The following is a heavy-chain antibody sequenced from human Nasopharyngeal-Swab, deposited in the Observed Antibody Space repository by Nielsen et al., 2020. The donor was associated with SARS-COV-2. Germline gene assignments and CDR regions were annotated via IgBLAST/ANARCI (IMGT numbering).Heavy chain of an antibody. CDR3: AKEMSSSSAFDY. CDR1: GFSFSSYV. D-gene: IGHD6-6*01. Sequence: GESLKISCAASGFSFSSYVMSWVRQAPGKGLEWVSTIRGSGGSTYYADSVKGRFTISRDNSKNTLYLQMNSLRAEDTALYYCAKEMSSSSAFDYWGRGTLVTVSS. J-gene: IGHJ4*02. CDR2: IRGSGGST. V-gene: IGHV3-23*01.